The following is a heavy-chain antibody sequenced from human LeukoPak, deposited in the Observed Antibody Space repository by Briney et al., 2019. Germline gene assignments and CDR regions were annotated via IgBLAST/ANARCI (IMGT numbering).Heavy chain of an antibody. V-gene: IGHV1-24*01. J-gene: IGHJ4*02. CDR1: GYIFTELA. CDR2: FDPENSEI. CDR3: ARMGEPGSGSYSYPPTNDY. D-gene: IGHD3-10*01. Sequence: ASVKVSCKVSGYIFTELAMHWVRQAPGKGLEWMGGFDPENSEIIYAQKFQGRVTMTEDTSTDTAYMELSSLRSEDTAVYYCARMGEPGSGSYSYPPTNDYWGQGTLVTVSS.